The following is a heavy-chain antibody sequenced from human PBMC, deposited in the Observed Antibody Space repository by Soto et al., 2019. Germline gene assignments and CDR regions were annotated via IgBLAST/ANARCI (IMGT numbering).Heavy chain of an antibody. CDR3: ARGASGNYYLDY. V-gene: IGHV3-74*01. CDR2: INTDGSTT. D-gene: IGHD3-10*01. Sequence: EVQLMESGGNLVQPGGSLRLSCAASGFTFSSYWIHWVRQPPGKGLLWVSRINTDGSTTNYADSVKGRFTISRDNAKNTLYLQMNSLRAEDTAVYYCARGASGNYYLDYWGQGALVTISS. J-gene: IGHJ4*02. CDR1: GFTFSSYW.